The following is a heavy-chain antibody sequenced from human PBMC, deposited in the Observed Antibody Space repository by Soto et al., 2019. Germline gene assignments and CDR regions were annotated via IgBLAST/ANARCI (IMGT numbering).Heavy chain of an antibody. CDR3: ARQSYCSSTSCYADWWFDP. CDR2: IYHSGST. D-gene: IGHD2-2*01. Sequence: SETLSLTCTVSGGSISSYYWSWIRQPPGKGLEWIGYIYHSGSTNYNPSLKSRVTISVDTSKNQFSLKLSSVTAADTAVYYCARQSYCSSTSCYADWWFDPWGQGTLVTVSS. CDR1: GGSISSYY. V-gene: IGHV4-59*08. J-gene: IGHJ5*02.